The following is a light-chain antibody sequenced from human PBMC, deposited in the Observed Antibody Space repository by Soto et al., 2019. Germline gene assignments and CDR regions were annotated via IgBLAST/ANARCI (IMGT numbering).Light chain of an antibody. V-gene: IGKV3-20*01. J-gene: IGKJ3*01. CDR2: DAS. CDR3: QQYGSSPFT. Sequence: PGERVTLSCRASQRISSTYLPWYQQTPGQAPRLLIYDASSRATGIPDRFSGSGTGTDFTLTISRLEPEDFAVYYCQQYGSSPFTFGPGTKVDIK. CDR1: QRISSTY.